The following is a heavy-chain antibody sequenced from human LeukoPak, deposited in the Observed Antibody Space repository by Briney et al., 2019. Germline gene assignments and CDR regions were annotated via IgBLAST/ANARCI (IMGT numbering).Heavy chain of an antibody. CDR2: INPNSGGT. V-gene: IGHV1-2*04. Sequence: GASVKVSCKASGYTFTGYYMHWVRQAPGQGLEWMGWINPNSGGTNYAQKFQGWVTMTGDTSISTAYMELSRLRSDDTAVYYCARDGPTSMYDSSGYYHLGYWGQGTLVTVSS. CDR1: GYTFTGYY. J-gene: IGHJ4*02. D-gene: IGHD3-22*01. CDR3: ARDGPTSMYDSSGYYHLGY.